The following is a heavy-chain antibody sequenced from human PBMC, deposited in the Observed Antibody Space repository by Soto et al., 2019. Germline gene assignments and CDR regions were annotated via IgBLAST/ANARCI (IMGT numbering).Heavy chain of an antibody. CDR3: ARVCRLRFWSESNWLDL. D-gene: IGHD3-3*01. J-gene: IGHJ5*02. CDR1: GYTFTSYG. V-gene: IGHV1-18*01. CDR2: ISAYNGNT. Sequence: SVKVSCKASGYTFTSYGISCVRQAPGQGRVGMGWISAYNGNTNYAQTLKSRVTMTTDTSTSPAYLELRSLTAADTAVYYCARVCRLRFWSESNWLDLWGKGTLVTVSS.